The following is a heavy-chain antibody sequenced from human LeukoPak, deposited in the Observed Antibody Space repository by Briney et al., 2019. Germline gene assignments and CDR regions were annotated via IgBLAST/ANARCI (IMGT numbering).Heavy chain of an antibody. CDR2: IYYSGST. Sequence: PSETLSLTCTVSGGSISSYYWSWIRQPPGKGLEWIGYIYYSGSTNYNPSLKSRVTISVDTSKNQFSLKLSSVTAADTAVYYCARQVSGSYLVAVDYWGQGTLVTVSS. D-gene: IGHD1-26*01. CDR3: ARQVSGSYLVAVDY. J-gene: IGHJ4*02. CDR1: GGSISSYY. V-gene: IGHV4-59*08.